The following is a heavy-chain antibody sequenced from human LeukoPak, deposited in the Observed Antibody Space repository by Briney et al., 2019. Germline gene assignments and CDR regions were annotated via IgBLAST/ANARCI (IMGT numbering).Heavy chain of an antibody. V-gene: IGHV1-24*01. D-gene: IGHD3-3*01. CDR1: GYTLTELS. Sequence: ASVKVSCKVSGYTLTELSMHWVRQAPGKGLEWMGGFDPEDGETIYAQKVQGRVTMPEDTSTDTAYMELSSLRSEDTAVYYCAKDPLADDFLIGYGFDYWGQGTLVTVSS. J-gene: IGHJ4*02. CDR2: FDPEDGET. CDR3: AKDPLADDFLIGYGFDY.